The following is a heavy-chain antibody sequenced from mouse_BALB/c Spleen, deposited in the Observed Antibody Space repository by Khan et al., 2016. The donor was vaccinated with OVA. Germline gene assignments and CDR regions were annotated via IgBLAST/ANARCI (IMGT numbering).Heavy chain of an antibody. CDR1: GYTFINYW. D-gene: IGHD1-1*01. Sequence: QVQLKESGAELAKPGASVKMSCKASGYTFINYWILWVKQRPGQGLEWIGYINPSTGYTEYNQNFKDKATLTADKSSSTAYMQLSSLTSEDSAVNYCARRGLRGDFDYWGQGTTLTVSS. CDR3: ARRGLRGDFDY. CDR2: INPSTGYT. J-gene: IGHJ2*01. V-gene: IGHV1-7*01.